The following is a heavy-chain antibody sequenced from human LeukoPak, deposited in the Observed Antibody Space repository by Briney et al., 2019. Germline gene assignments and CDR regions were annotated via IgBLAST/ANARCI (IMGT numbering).Heavy chain of an antibody. D-gene: IGHD3-22*01. J-gene: IGHJ4*02. Sequence: ASVKVSCKASGYTFTSYGIIWVRQAPGQGLEWMGWISGYNGNTNYAQKLQGRVTMTTDTSTSTAYMELRSLRSDDTAVFYCARVRDYYYDTTTYYYFDYWGQGTLVTVSS. CDR3: ARVRDYYYDTTTYYYFDY. CDR2: ISGYNGNT. V-gene: IGHV1-18*01. CDR1: GYTFTSYG.